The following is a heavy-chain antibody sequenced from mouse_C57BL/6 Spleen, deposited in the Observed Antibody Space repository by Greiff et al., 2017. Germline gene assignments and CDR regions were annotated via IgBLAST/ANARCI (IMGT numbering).Heavy chain of an antibody. J-gene: IGHJ4*01. Sequence: QVQLQQPGTELVKPGASVKLSCKASGYTFTSYWMHWVKQRPGQGLEWIGNINPSNGGTNYNEKFQGKATLTVDKSTSTAYMQLSSLTSEDSAVYYCARREGTGYAMDYWGQGTSVTVSS. CDR1: GYTFTSYW. D-gene: IGHD4-1*01. CDR2: INPSNGGT. V-gene: IGHV1-53*01. CDR3: ARREGTGYAMDY.